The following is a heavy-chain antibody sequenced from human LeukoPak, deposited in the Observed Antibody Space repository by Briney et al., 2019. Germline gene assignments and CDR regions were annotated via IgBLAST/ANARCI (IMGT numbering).Heavy chain of an antibody. CDR3: ASEAGVRGVTHGGAFDI. Sequence: PGGSLRLSCAASGFTFSSYWMSWVRQAPGEGVEWVSNIKQDGSEQYYVGSVKGRFTISRDHAKNSLYLQMNSLRAEDTAVYYCASEAGVRGVTHGGAFDIWGQGTMVTVSS. CDR1: GFTFSSYW. J-gene: IGHJ3*02. V-gene: IGHV3-7*03. D-gene: IGHD3-10*01. CDR2: IKQDGSEQ.